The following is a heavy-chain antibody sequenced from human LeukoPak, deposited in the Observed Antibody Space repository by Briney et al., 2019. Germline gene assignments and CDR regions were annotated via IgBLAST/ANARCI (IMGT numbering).Heavy chain of an antibody. Sequence: SETLSLTCTVSGGSISSYYWSWIRQPPGKGLEWIGYIYYSGSTNYNPSLKSRVTISVDTSKNQFSLKLSSVTAADAAVYYCARLRYCSSTSCYHRMGYYGMDVWGQGTTVTVSS. CDR2: IYYSGST. J-gene: IGHJ6*02. CDR3: ARLRYCSSTSCYHRMGYYGMDV. D-gene: IGHD2-2*01. CDR1: GGSISSYY. V-gene: IGHV4-59*08.